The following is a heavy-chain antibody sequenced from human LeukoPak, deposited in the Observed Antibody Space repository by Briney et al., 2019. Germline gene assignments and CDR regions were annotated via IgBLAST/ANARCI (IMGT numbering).Heavy chain of an antibody. V-gene: IGHV1-2*02. J-gene: IGHJ4*02. CDR2: INPNSGGT. D-gene: IGHD3-10*01. CDR3: ASSRGVGATDFDY. Sequence: GASVKVSCKASGYTFTGYYMHWVRQAPGQGLEWMGWINPNSGGTNYAQKFQGRVTMTRDTSISTAYMELSRLRSDDTAAYYCASSRGVGATDFDYWGQGTLVTVSS. CDR1: GYTFTGYY.